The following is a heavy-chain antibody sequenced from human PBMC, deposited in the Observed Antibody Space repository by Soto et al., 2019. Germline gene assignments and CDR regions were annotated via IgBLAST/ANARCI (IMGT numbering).Heavy chain of an antibody. CDR1: GFTFSDYY. V-gene: IGHV3-11*01. CDR2: ISSTGGTI. Sequence: QVQLVESGGGLVQPGGSLRLSCAASGFTFSDYYMSWIRQAPGKGLEWISDISSTGGTINYPASVRGRFTISRANAQIPRYLQMTRLAAVPTAGYYCAMGARWGGVNSDRGVGYWGQGTLVTVSS. D-gene: IGHD1-20*01. J-gene: IGHJ4*02. CDR3: AMGARWGGVNSDRGVGY.